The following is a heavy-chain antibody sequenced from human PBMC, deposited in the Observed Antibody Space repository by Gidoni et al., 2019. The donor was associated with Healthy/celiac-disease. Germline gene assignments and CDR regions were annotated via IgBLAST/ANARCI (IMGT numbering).Heavy chain of an antibody. CDR1: GFTFSSYS. D-gene: IGHD6-25*01. V-gene: IGHV3-48*02. Sequence: EVQLVESGGGLVQPGGSLRLACAASGFTFSSYSMNWVRQAPGKGLEWVSYISSSSSTIYYADSVKGRFTISRDNAKNSLYLQMNSLRDEDTAVYYCARGDEFSGDYFDYWGQGTLVTVSS. J-gene: IGHJ4*02. CDR2: ISSSSSTI. CDR3: ARGDEFSGDYFDY.